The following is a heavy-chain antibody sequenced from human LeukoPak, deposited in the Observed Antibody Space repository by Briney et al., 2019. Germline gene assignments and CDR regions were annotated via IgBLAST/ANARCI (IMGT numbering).Heavy chain of an antibody. J-gene: IGHJ4*02. V-gene: IGHV1-18*01. CDR2: ISAYNGNT. CDR3: ARITMVRGVMITSPYFDY. Sequence: SVKVSCTGSGYTFTSYSITWVREAPGQGLEWMGGISAYNGNTNYAHKLQGRVTMTTDTSTSTAYMKLRSLRSNDTAVYYCARITMVRGVMITSPYFDYWGQGTLVTVSS. D-gene: IGHD3-10*01. CDR1: GYTFTSYS.